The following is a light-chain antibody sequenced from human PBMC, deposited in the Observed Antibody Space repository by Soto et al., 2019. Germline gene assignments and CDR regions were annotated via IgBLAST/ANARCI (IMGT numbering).Light chain of an antibody. CDR3: QQNKSYSLYT. CDR2: KAS. Sequence: DIQMTQSPSTLFASVGDRVTITCRASQSISSWLAWYQQKPGKAPKLMIYKASSLESEVPSRFTGSGSGKEYTITISSQQHDDDATYSYQQNKSYSLYTFGQGTKLEMK. J-gene: IGKJ2*01. CDR1: QSISSW. V-gene: IGKV1-5*03.